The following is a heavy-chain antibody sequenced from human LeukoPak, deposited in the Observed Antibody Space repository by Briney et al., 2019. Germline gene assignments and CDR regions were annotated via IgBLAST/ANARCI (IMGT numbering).Heavy chain of an antibody. Sequence: KPSETLSLTCTVSGGSFSSDYWSWIRQPPGKGLEWIGYIHYSGSANYNPSLKSRVIISVDKSKNQFSLRLSSVTAADTAVYYCARVNCTNGVCYNSRGWFDPWGQGTLVTVSS. J-gene: IGHJ5*02. CDR1: GGSFSSDY. D-gene: IGHD2-8*01. V-gene: IGHV4-59*01. CDR3: ARVNCTNGVCYNSRGWFDP. CDR2: IHYSGSA.